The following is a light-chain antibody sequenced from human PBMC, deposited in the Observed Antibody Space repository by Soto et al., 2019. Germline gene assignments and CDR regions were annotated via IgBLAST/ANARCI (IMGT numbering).Light chain of an antibody. V-gene: IGKV3-15*01. J-gene: IGKJ1*01. CDR2: GAS. Sequence: EIVMTQSPAALSVSPGERATLSCRASQSVSSNLAWYQQKPGQAPRLLIYGASTRATGIPARFSGSGSGTEFTLTISSLQSEDFAVYYCQQYNNWPRTFGQGTNVDIK. CDR1: QSVSSN. CDR3: QQYNNWPRT.